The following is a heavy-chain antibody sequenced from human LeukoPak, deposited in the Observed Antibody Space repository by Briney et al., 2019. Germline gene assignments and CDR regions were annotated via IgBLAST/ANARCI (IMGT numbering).Heavy chain of an antibody. V-gene: IGHV4-39*01. D-gene: IGHD3-22*01. CDR1: GGSISSSSYY. CDR3: ARHRYLYDSSGYYWYYYYYYMDV. Sequence: SETLSLTCTVSGGSISSSSYYWGWIRQPPGKGLEWIGSIYYSGSTYYNPSLKSRVTISVDTSKNQFSLKLSSVTAADTAVYYCARHRYLYDSSGYYWYYYYYYMDVRGKGTTVTVSS. CDR2: IYYSGST. J-gene: IGHJ6*03.